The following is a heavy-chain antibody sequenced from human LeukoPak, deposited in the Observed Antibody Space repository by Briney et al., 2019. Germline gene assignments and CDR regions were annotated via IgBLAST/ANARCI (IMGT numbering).Heavy chain of an antibody. CDR1: EYTFTGYY. D-gene: IGHD2-2*01. J-gene: IGHJ4*02. Sequence: ASVKVSCTASEYTFTGYYMHWVRQAPGQGLEWMGWINPNSGGTNYAQKFQGRVTMTRDTSISTAYMELSRLRSDDTAVYYCARPGLDIVVVPAAGSDPFDYWGQGTLVTVSS. V-gene: IGHV1-2*02. CDR2: INPNSGGT. CDR3: ARPGLDIVVVPAAGSDPFDY.